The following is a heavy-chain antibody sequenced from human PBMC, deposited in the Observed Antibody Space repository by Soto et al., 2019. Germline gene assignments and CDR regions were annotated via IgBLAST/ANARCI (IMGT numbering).Heavy chain of an antibody. CDR2: ISYDGSNK. D-gene: IGHD4-17*01. CDR1: GFTFSSYA. J-gene: IGHJ3*02. CDR3: ARVADYGAAFDI. V-gene: IGHV3-30-3*01. Sequence: VQLVESGGGVVQPGRSLRLSCAASGFTFSSYAMHWVRQAPGKGLEWVAVISYDGSNKYYADSVKGRFTISRDNSKNTLYLQMNSLRAEDTAVYYCARVADYGAAFDIWGQGTMVTVSS.